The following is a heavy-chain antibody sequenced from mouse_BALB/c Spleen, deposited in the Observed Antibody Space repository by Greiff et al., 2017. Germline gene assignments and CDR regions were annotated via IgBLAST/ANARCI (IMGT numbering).Heavy chain of an antibody. V-gene: IGHV5-6-5*01. J-gene: IGHJ2*01. CDR1: GFTFSSYA. CDR2: ISSGGST. D-gene: IGHD1-1*01. Sequence: DVQLVESGGGLVKPGGSLKLSCAASGFTFSSYAMSWVRQTPEKRLEWVASISSGGSTYYPDSVKGRFTISRDNARNILYLQMSSLRSEDTAMYYCARGSLWPDYWGQGTTLTVSS. CDR3: ARGSLWPDY.